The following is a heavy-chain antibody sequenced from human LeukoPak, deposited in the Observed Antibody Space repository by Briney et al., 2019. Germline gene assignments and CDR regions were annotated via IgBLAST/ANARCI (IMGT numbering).Heavy chain of an antibody. Sequence: SETLSLTCTVSGGSISSSSYFWGWIRQPPGKGLEWIGSIYYSGSTYCNPSLKSRVTISVDTSKNQFSLKLSSVTAADTAVYYCARLVAGTWGTDYWGQGTLVTVSS. D-gene: IGHD6-19*01. J-gene: IGHJ4*02. CDR3: ARLVAGTWGTDY. V-gene: IGHV4-39*01. CDR2: IYYSGST. CDR1: GGSISSSSYF.